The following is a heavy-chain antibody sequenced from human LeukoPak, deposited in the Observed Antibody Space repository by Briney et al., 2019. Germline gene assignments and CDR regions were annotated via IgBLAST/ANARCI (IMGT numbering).Heavy chain of an antibody. J-gene: IGHJ4*02. Sequence: GGSLRLSCAASGFTFSNAWMSWVRQAPGKGLEYVSAISSNGGSTYYANSVKGRFTISRDNSKNTLYLQMGSLRAEDMAVYYCARESRDGYNFSFDYWGQGTLVTVSS. V-gene: IGHV3-64*01. CDR3: ARESRDGYNFSFDY. CDR1: GFTFSNAW. D-gene: IGHD5-24*01. CDR2: ISSNGGST.